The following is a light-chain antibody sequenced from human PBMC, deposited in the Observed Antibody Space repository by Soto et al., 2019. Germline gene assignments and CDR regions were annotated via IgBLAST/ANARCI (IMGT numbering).Light chain of an antibody. Sequence: DFPMTQSPSSLSASVGDRVTISCRAGQDISNFLAWYQQRPGKVPKLLIYAASTLQSGVPSRFSGSGSGTDFTLTISSLQPEDDATYFCQRYRGAPRTFGQGTKVEIK. CDR3: QRYRGAPRT. V-gene: IGKV1-27*01. CDR2: AAS. J-gene: IGKJ1*01. CDR1: QDISNF.